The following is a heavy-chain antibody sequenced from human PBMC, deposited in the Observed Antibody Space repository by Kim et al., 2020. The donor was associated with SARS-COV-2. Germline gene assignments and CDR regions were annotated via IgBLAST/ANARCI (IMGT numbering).Heavy chain of an antibody. D-gene: IGHD2-21*02. Sequence: GGSLRLSCAASGFIFSNYALSWVRQAPGKGLEWVAVIGGSGGSTDYADSVKGRFAISRDNSKNTVFLQMNSLRVDDTAVYYCAKGGPCCGGDCYFVSWGQGTLVTVSS. CDR1: GFIFSNYA. J-gene: IGHJ4*02. V-gene: IGHV3-23*01. CDR2: IGGSGGST. CDR3: AKGGPCCGGDCYFVS.